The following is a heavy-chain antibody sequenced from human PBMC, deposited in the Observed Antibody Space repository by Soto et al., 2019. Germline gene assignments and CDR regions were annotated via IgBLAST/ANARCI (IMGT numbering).Heavy chain of an antibody. CDR2: IYHSGST. V-gene: IGHV4-4*02. Sequence: QVQLQESGPGLVKPSGTLSLICTVSGDSLSSTIWWSWVRQPPGKGLEWIGEIYHSGSTNYNPSLISCVTTSVNKTKNAFSLKLTSVTAADTAVYFCASAPAGTAYFDYWGQGTLVTVSS. CDR1: GDSLSSTIW. CDR3: ASAPAGTAYFDY. D-gene: IGHD6-13*01. J-gene: IGHJ4*02.